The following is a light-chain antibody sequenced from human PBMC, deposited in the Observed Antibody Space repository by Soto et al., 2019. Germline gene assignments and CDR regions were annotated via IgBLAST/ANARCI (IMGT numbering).Light chain of an antibody. J-gene: IGKJ3*01. Sequence: ETILTQSPATLSVSPGERATLSCRASQSVGRNLAWYQQKPGQAPRLLISDASNRATGIAGRFSGSGSGTDFTLTISSLEPEDFAVYYCQQRSNWPHCTFGPGTKVDLK. CDR3: QQRSNWPHCT. V-gene: IGKV3-11*01. CDR2: DAS. CDR1: QSVGRN.